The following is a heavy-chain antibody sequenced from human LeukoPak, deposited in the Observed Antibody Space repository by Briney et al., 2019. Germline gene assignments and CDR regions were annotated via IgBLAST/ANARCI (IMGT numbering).Heavy chain of an antibody. V-gene: IGHV3-53*01. CDR3: AREDGKYYYYGMDV. J-gene: IGHJ6*02. CDR1: GFTFSSYW. Sequence: GGPLRLSCATSGFTFSSYWMSWVRQAPGKGLEWVSVIYSGGSTYYADSVKGRFTISRDNSKNTLYLQMNSLRAEDTAVYYCAREDGKYYYYGMDVWGQGTTVTVSS. CDR2: IYSGGST.